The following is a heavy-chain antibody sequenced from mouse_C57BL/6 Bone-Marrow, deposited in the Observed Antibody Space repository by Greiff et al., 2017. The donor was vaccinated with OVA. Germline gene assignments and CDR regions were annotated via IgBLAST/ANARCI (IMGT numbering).Heavy chain of an antibody. Sequence: QVQLKESGAELVRPGTSVKVSCKASGYAFTNYLIEWVKQRPGQGLEGIGVINPGSGGTNYNEKFKGKATLTADKSSSTAYMQLSSLTSEDSAVYFCARGNLRDYWGQGTTLTVSS. CDR1: GYAFTNYL. CDR3: ARGNLRDY. V-gene: IGHV1-54*01. CDR2: INPGSGGT. J-gene: IGHJ2*01.